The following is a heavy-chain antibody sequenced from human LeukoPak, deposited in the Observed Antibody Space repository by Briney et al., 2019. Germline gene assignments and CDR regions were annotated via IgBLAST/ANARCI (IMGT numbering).Heavy chain of an antibody. CDR1: GASFSGYY. J-gene: IGHJ4*02. CDR3: ARGAYCGGDCYSPIVN. Sequence: SETLSLTCAVYGASFSGYYWSWIRQPPGKGLEWIGEINHSGSTNYNPSLKSRLTMSVDTSKNQFSLKLSSVTAADTAVYYCARGAYCGGDCYSPIVNWGQGTLVTVSS. CDR2: INHSGST. D-gene: IGHD2-21*02. V-gene: IGHV4-34*01.